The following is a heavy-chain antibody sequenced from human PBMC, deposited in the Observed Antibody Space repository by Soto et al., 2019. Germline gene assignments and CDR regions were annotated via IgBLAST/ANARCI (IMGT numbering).Heavy chain of an antibody. D-gene: IGHD6-19*01. J-gene: IGHJ3*02. Sequence: GGSLRLSCAASVFTFSSYGMHWVRQAPGKGLEWVAVIWYDGSNKYYADSVKGRFTISRDNSKNTLYLQMNSLRAEDTAVYYCARDWMAVNDAFDIWGQGTMVTVSS. CDR3: ARDWMAVNDAFDI. CDR2: IWYDGSNK. V-gene: IGHV3-33*01. CDR1: VFTFSSYG.